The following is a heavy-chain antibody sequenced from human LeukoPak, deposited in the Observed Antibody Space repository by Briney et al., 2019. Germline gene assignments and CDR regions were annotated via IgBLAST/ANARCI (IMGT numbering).Heavy chain of an antibody. V-gene: IGHV4-34*01. J-gene: IGHJ6*03. CDR2: INHSGST. D-gene: IGHD1-26*01. CDR1: GGSISNYY. Sequence: SETLSLTCTVSGGSISNYYWSWIRQPPGKGLEWIGEINHSGSTNYNPSLKSRVTISVDTSKNQFSLKLSSVTAADTAVYYCASTPPGGWDGDYVDVWGKGTTVTVSS. CDR3: ASTPPGGWDGDYVDV.